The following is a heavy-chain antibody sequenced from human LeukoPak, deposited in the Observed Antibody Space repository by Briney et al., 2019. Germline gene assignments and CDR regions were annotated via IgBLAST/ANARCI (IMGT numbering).Heavy chain of an antibody. J-gene: IGHJ3*02. Sequence: PSETLPLTCAVSGYSISSGYYWGWIRQPPGKGLEWIGSMYHSGSTYYNPSLKSRFTISLDTSKNRLSLKLSSVTAADTAVYYCARSVAKTLGYCSSTSCYGLHAFDIWGQGTLVTVSS. CDR1: GYSISSGYY. CDR3: ARSVAKTLGYCSSTSCYGLHAFDI. CDR2: MYHSGST. D-gene: IGHD2-2*01. V-gene: IGHV4-38-2*01.